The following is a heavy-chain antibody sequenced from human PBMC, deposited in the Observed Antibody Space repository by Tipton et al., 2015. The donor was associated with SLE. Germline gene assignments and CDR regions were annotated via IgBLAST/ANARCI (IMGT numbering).Heavy chain of an antibody. D-gene: IGHD5-12*01. CDR2: ISYCSNYI. V-gene: IGHV3-21*03. CDR1: GFTFSTYS. J-gene: IGHJ4*02. Sequence: GSLRLSCAASGFTFSTYSMNWVRQAPGKGLEWVSSISYCSNYIYYADSVRGRFTISRDNAKTSLYLQMNSLRAEDTAVYYCATEASVPTTLDYWGQGTLVTVSS. CDR3: ATEASVPTTLDY.